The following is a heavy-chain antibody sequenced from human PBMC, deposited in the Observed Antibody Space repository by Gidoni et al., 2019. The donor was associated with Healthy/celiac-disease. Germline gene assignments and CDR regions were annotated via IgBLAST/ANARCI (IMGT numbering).Heavy chain of an antibody. CDR1: GFTFSSYS. D-gene: IGHD3-10*01. CDR3: ARDPDSGYGMDV. V-gene: IGHV3-48*02. CDR2: ISSSSSTI. J-gene: IGHJ6*02. Sequence: EVQLVESGGGLVQPGGSLRLYCAASGFTFSSYSMNWVRQAPGKGLEWVSYISSSSSTIYYADSEKGRFTISRDNAKNSLYLQMNSLRDEDTAVYYCARDPDSGYGMDVWGQGTTVTVSS.